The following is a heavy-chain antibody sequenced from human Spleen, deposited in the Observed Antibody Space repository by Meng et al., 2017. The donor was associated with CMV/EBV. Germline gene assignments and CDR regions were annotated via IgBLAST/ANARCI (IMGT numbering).Heavy chain of an antibody. CDR3: ASWNKDSFGDPYYYYGMDV. J-gene: IGHJ6*02. V-gene: IGHV1-18*01. CDR1: GYTFTSYG. D-gene: IGHD3-10*01. CDR2: ISAYNGDT. Sequence: ASVKVSCKASGYTFTSYGISWVRQAPGQGLEWVGWISAYNGDTNYAQKLQGRVTMTTDTSTSTAYMELRSLRSEDTAVYYCASWNKDSFGDPYYYYGMDVWGQGTTVTVSS.